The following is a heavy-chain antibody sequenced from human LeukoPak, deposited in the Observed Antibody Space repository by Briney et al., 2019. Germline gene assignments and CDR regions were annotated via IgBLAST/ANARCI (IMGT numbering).Heavy chain of an antibody. CDR2: ISSSGSTI. CDR3: ARVPLTWIQLWLGFSFDY. V-gene: IGHV3-11*04. Sequence: GGSLRLSCAASGFTFSDYYMSWIRQAPGKGLEWVSYISSSGSTIYYADSVKGRFTISRDNAKNSLYLQMNSLRAEDTAVYYCARVPLTWIQLWLGFSFDYWGQGTLVTVSS. D-gene: IGHD5-18*01. CDR1: GFTFSDYY. J-gene: IGHJ4*02.